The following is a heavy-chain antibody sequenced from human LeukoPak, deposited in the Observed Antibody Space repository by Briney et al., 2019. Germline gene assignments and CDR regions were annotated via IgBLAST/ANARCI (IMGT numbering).Heavy chain of an antibody. CDR1: GFTFSSYS. V-gene: IGHV3-21*01. CDR3: ARDLGDYSFDY. J-gene: IGHJ4*02. CDR2: ISSSSSYI. Sequence: GGSLRLSCAASGFTFSSYSMNWVRQAPGKGLEWVSSISSSSSYIYYADSVKGRFTISRDNAKNSLYLQMNSLGAEDTAVYYCARDLGDYSFDYWGQGTLVTVSS. D-gene: IGHD4-17*01.